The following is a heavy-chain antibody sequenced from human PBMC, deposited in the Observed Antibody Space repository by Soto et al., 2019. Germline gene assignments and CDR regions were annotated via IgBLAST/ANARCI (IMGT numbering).Heavy chain of an antibody. CDR1: VFTFSSYA. J-gene: IGHJ4*02. CDR3: ARDRIAAAGTVSKY. V-gene: IGHV3-30-3*01. CDR2: ISYDGSNK. Sequence: GGSLRLSCAASVFTFSSYAMHCVRHSPGKWLEWVAVISYDGSNKYYADSVKGRFTISRDNSKNTLYLQMNSLRAEDTAVYYCARDRIAAAGTVSKYWGQGTLDIVS. D-gene: IGHD6-13*01.